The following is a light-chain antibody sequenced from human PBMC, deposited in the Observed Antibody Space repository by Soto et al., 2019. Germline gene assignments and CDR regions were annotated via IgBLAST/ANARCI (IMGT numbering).Light chain of an antibody. Sequence: DIQMTQSPTSLSASVGDRVTISCRASQRIGTYLAWYQQKPGKASRLLISGASSVQSGVPPRFSGSGSATNFVLTISSLRLEDIATYYCQQTASSPPWTFGQGTKVEIK. CDR2: GAS. CDR1: QRIGTY. V-gene: IGKV1-39*01. CDR3: QQTASSPPWT. J-gene: IGKJ1*01.